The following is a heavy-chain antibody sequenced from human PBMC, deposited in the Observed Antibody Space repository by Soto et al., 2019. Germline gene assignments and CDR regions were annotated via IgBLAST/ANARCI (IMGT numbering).Heavy chain of an antibody. Sequence: SETLSLTCTVSGGSINDFYWSWIRQPPGKGLEWIGYIYYSGSTDYNPSLKGRVTISVDTSKNQFSLKLRSVTAADTAVYYCARVGGVAARTFVYWGPGTLVTVSS. CDR3: ARVGGVAARTFVY. CDR2: IYYSGST. V-gene: IGHV4-59*01. D-gene: IGHD6-6*01. J-gene: IGHJ4*02. CDR1: GGSINDFY.